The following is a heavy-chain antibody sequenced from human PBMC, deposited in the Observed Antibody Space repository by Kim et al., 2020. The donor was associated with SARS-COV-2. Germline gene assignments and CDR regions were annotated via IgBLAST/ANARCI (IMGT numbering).Heavy chain of an antibody. CDR2: IYYSGST. D-gene: IGHD6-19*01. V-gene: IGHV4-39*01. CDR3: ASFYPSPYSSGWYSPPRPLPAGTKIDY. Sequence: SETLSLTCTVSGGSISSSSYYWGWIRQPPGKGLEWIGSIYYSGSTYYNPSLKSRVTISVDTSKNQFSLKLSSVTAADTAVYYCASFYPSPYSSGWYSPPRPLPAGTKIDYWGQGTLVTVSS. CDR1: GGSISSSSYY. J-gene: IGHJ4*02.